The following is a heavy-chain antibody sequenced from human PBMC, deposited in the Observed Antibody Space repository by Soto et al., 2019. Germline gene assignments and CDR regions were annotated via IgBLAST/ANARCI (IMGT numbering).Heavy chain of an antibody. CDR1: GFTFSSYA. Sequence: EVQLVESGGGLVQPGGSLRLSCAASGFTFSSYAMHWVRQAPGQGLEYVSGISSNGGSTYYANSVKGRFTISRDNSKNTLYLQVGSLRAEDMAVYYCARSGLPFDYWGQGTLVTVSS. CDR2: ISSNGGST. CDR3: ARSGLPFDY. J-gene: IGHJ4*02. V-gene: IGHV3-64*01. D-gene: IGHD2-21*02.